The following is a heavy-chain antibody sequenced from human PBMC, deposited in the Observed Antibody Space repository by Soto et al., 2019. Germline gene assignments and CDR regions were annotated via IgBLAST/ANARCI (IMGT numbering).Heavy chain of an antibody. CDR3: AKDRGSYGYLGRGAWYFDY. V-gene: IGHV3-30*18. D-gene: IGHD5-18*01. CDR1: GFTFSSYG. CDR2: ISYDGSIK. J-gene: IGHJ4*02. Sequence: GGSLRLSCAASGFTFSSYGMHWVRQAPGKGLEWVAVISYDGSIKYYADSVKGRFTISSDNSRNTLYRQMNSLRAEDTAVYDCAKDRGSYGYLGRGAWYFDYWGQGTLVTVSS.